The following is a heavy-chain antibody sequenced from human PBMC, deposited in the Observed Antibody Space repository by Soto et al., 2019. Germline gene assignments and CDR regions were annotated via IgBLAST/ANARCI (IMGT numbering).Heavy chain of an antibody. Sequence: PGGSLRLSCAASGFTFSSYSMNWVRQAPGKGLQWVSYISRGSSNIYYADSVKGRFTISRDNAKNSLYLQMNTLTDEDTAVYYCARAGTSLGYCSTTSCYEFDYWGQGTLVTVSS. J-gene: IGHJ4*02. D-gene: IGHD2-2*01. V-gene: IGHV3-48*02. CDR3: ARAGTSLGYCSTTSCYEFDY. CDR1: GFTFSSYS. CDR2: ISRGSSNI.